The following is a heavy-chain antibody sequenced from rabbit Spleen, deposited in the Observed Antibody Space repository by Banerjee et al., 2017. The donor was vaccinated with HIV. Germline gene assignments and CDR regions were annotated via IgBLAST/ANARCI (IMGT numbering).Heavy chain of an antibody. CDR2: INTATAKA. CDR3: ARGIFNDGYVGWGYLI. D-gene: IGHD6-1*01. Sequence: QEQLKESGGGLVQPGGSLKLTCKASGFSFSDRDVMCWVRQAPGKGLEWIACINTATAKAVYATWAKGRFTISTTSSTTVTLHMTSLTAADTATYFCARGIFNDGYVGWGYLIWGQGTLVTVS. V-gene: IGHV1S45*01. CDR1: GFSFSDRDV. J-gene: IGHJ2*01.